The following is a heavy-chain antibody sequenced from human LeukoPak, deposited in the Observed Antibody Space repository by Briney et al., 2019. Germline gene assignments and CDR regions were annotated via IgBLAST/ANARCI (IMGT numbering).Heavy chain of an antibody. J-gene: IGHJ4*02. CDR2: IKHDGSEK. V-gene: IGHV3-7*01. CDR3: ARHRVLLSSSPLGY. Sequence: GGSLRLSCEASGFIFSSFWMSWVRQAPGKGLEWVANIKHDGSEKYYVDSVKGRFTISRDNAKNSLYLQMNSLRGEDTAVYHCARHRVLLSSSPLGYWGQGTLVTVSS. CDR1: GFIFSSFW. D-gene: IGHD6-6*01.